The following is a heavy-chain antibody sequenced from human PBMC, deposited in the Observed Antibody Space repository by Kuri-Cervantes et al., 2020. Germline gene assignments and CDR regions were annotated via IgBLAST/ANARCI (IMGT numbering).Heavy chain of an antibody. D-gene: IGHD2-21*02. CDR3: AKEEARGAVTDAKSAFDI. Sequence: LSLTCAASGFTFSSYSMNWVRQAPGKGLEWVSSISSSSSYIYYADSVKGRFTISRDNAKNSLYLQMNSLRAEDTAVYYCAKEEARGAVTDAKSAFDIWGQGTLVTVSS. V-gene: IGHV3-21*01. CDR1: GFTFSSYS. CDR2: ISSSSSYI. J-gene: IGHJ4*02.